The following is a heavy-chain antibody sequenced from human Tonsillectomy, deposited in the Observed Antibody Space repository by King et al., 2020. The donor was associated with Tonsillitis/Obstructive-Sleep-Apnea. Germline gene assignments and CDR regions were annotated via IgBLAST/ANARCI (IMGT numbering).Heavy chain of an antibody. CDR3: ARDRFLGDILVPSYYGLYV. CDR1: GFTFSDYY. V-gene: IGHV3-11*05. D-gene: IGHD2-15*01. J-gene: IGHJ6*02. CDR2: ISTSSST. Sequence: VQLVESGGGLVKPGGSLRLSCAASGFTFSDYYMSWLRQAPGKGLEWVSYISTSSSTNYADSVKGRFTISRDNAKNSLHLQMNSLRAEDTAVYYCARDRFLGDILVPSYYGLYVCGQGTTVTVSS.